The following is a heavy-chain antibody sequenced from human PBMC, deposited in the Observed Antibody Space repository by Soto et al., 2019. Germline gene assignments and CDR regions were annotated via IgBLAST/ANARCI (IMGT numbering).Heavy chain of an antibody. D-gene: IGHD6-19*01. CDR3: AKADGEQWLIPHLDN. Sequence: EVQLLESGGGVVQPGGSLRLSCEASGFNFKKFAMGWVRQAPGEGLEWVSGISCCGGSTSYADSVKGRFTLARDDSKNTLSLHLNSLMFEDTARYFCAKADGEQWLIPHLDNWGQGTLVTVS. CDR2: ISCCGGST. V-gene: IGHV3-23*01. J-gene: IGHJ4*02. CDR1: GFNFKKFA.